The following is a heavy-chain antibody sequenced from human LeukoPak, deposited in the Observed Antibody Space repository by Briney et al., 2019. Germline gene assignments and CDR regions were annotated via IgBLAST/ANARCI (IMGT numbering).Heavy chain of an antibody. Sequence: SETLSLTCTVSGGSISSYYWSWIRQPPGKGLEWIGYIYYSGSTNYNPSLKSRVTISVDTSKNQFSLKLSSATAADTAVYYCASYSYYYDSSGYFDYWGQGTLVTVSS. D-gene: IGHD3-22*01. J-gene: IGHJ4*02. CDR1: GGSISSYY. V-gene: IGHV4-59*01. CDR2: IYYSGST. CDR3: ASYSYYYDSSGYFDY.